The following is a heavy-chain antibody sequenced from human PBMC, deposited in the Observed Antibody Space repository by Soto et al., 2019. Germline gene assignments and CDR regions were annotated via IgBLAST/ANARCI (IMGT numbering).Heavy chain of an antibody. J-gene: IGHJ6*03. V-gene: IGHV3-9*01. Sequence: PGGSLRLSCAASGFTFDDYSMHWVRQAPGKGLEWVSGISWNSGSIGYADSVKGRFTISRDNAKNSLYLQMNSLRAEDTALYYCAKGGGRFGENYYYYMDVWGKGTTVTVSS. D-gene: IGHD3-10*01. CDR1: GFTFDDYS. CDR3: AKGGGRFGENYYYYMDV. CDR2: ISWNSGSI.